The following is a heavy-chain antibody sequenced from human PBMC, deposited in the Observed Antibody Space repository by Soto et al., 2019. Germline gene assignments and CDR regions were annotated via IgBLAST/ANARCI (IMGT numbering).Heavy chain of an antibody. V-gene: IGHV4-30-2*01. CDR1: GGSISSGGYS. Sequence: QLQLQESGSGLVKPSQTLSLTCAVSGGSISSGGYSWSWIRQPPGKGLEWIGYIYHSGSTYYNPSLKSRVTISVDTSKNQFSLKLSSVTAGDTAVYYCAREAIQGSNWFDPWGQGTLVTVSS. CDR2: IYHSGST. D-gene: IGHD5-18*01. CDR3: AREAIQGSNWFDP. J-gene: IGHJ5*02.